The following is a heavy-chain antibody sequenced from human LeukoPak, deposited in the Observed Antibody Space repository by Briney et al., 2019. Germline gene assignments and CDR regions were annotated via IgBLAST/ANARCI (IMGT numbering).Heavy chain of an antibody. CDR3: ARLVRYDSSGYYSRYYYYYKDV. D-gene: IGHD3-22*01. Sequence: SVKVPCKASGGTFSSYAISWVRQAPGQGLEWMGGIIPIFGTANYAQKFQGRVTITADKSTSTAYMELSSLRSEDTAVYYCARLVRYDSSGYYSRYYYYYKDVWGKGTTVTVSS. J-gene: IGHJ6*03. CDR2: IIPIFGTA. CDR1: GGTFSSYA. V-gene: IGHV1-69*06.